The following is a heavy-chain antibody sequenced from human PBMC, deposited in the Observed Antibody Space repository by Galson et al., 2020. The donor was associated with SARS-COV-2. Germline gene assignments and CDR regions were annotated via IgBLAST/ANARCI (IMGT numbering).Heavy chain of an antibody. CDR1: GFTFSSYA. J-gene: IGHJ4*02. D-gene: IGHD2-2*01. V-gene: IGHV3-23*01. CDR2: ISGSGGST. CDR3: AKMRYGVVVPAAAFVY. Sequence: TGGSLRLSCAASGFTFSSYAMSWVRQAPGKGLEWVSAISGSGGSTYYADSVKGRFTISRDNSKNTLYLQMNSLRAEDTAVYYCAKMRYGVVVPAAAFVYWGQGTLVTVSS.